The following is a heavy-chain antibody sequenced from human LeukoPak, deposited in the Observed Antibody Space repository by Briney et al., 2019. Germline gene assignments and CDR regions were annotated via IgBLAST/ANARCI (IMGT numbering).Heavy chain of an antibody. CDR3: AKQWDCSSTSCLLDY. V-gene: IGHV3-30*18. CDR1: GFTFSSYG. CDR2: ISYDGSNK. J-gene: IGHJ4*02. Sequence: GGSLRLSCAASGFTFSSYGMHWVRQAPGKGLEWVAVISYDGSNKYYADSMKGRFTISRDNSKNTLYLQMNSLRAEDTAVYYCAKQWDCSSTSCLLDYWGQGTLVTVSS. D-gene: IGHD2-2*01.